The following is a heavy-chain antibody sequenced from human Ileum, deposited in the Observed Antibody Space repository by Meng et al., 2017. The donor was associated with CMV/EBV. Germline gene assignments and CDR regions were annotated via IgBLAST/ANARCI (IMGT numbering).Heavy chain of an antibody. D-gene: IGHD2-2*01. CDR3: AKPDRCSSHSCYEYFQH. Sequence: GESLKISCAASGFTFSNAWMSWVRQAPGKGLEWVSTIGGSGDSTFYADSVKGRFTISRDTSKNTLYLQMNSLRAEDTAVYYCAKPDRCSSHSCYEYFQHWGPGTLVTVSS. CDR2: IGGSGDST. V-gene: IGHV3-23*01. CDR1: GFTFSNAW. J-gene: IGHJ1*01.